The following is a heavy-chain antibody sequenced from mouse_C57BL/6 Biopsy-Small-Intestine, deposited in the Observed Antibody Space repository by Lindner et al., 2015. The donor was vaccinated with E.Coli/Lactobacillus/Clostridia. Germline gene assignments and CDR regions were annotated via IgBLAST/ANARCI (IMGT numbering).Heavy chain of an antibody. CDR3: AKGGLLFDY. J-gene: IGHJ2*01. V-gene: IGHV1-85*01. D-gene: IGHD3-3*01. CDR1: GYTFTNYD. Sequence: VQLQESGPELVKPGASVKLSCKASGYTFTNYDINWVKQRPGQGLEWIGWIYPGDGSIRYNEKFKGKATLTVDTSSSTAYMELHSLTSEDSAVYLCAKGGLLFDYWGQGTTLTVSS. CDR2: IYPGDGSI.